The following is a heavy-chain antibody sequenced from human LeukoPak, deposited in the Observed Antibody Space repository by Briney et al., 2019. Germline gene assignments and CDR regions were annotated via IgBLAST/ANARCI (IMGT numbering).Heavy chain of an antibody. J-gene: IGHJ4*02. CDR3: TKFDYAAFEY. D-gene: IGHD4-17*01. V-gene: IGHV3-15*01. Sequence: GGSLRLSCAASGFTFDDHSMSWVRQAPGKGLEWVGRVKSKTNGGTIDYAAPVKGRFTISRDDSKNTLYLQMNSLKTEDTAVYYCTKFDYAAFEYWGQGALVTVSS. CDR2: VKSKTNGGTI. CDR1: GFTFDDHS.